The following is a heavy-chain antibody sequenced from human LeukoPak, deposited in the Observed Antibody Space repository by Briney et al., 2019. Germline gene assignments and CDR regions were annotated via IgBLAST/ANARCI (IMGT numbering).Heavy chain of an antibody. V-gene: IGHV5-10-1*01. CDR2: IDPSDSYT. J-gene: IGHJ4*02. CDR1: GYSFTTFW. Sequence: GESLKISCKGSGYSFTTFWSSWVRQMPGKGLEWMGRIDPSDSYTNYSPSFQGHVTISVDKSISTAYLQWSSLKASDTAIYYCARDGRLPPDCWGQGTLVTVSS. CDR3: ARDGRLPPDC. D-gene: IGHD5-24*01.